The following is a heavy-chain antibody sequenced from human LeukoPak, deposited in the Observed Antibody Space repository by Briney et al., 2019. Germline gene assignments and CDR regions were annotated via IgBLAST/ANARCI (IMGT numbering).Heavy chain of an antibody. CDR1: GFTFSSYG. D-gene: IGHD3-22*01. CDR2: ISYDGSNK. CDR3: AKDTQRFSEYYYDSSLDY. J-gene: IGHJ4*02. Sequence: GRSLRLSCAASGFTFSSYGMHWVRQAPGKGLEWVAVISYDGSNKYYADSVKGRFTISRDNSKNTLYLQMNSLRAEDTAVYYCAKDTQRFSEYYYDSSLDYWGQGTLVTVSS. V-gene: IGHV3-30*18.